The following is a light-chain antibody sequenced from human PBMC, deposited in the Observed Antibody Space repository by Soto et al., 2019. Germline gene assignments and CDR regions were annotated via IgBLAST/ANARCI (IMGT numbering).Light chain of an antibody. J-gene: IGLJ3*02. CDR3: ALWDDRLRRPV. CDR2: NHD. V-gene: IGLV1-47*02. CDR1: SSNVGINY. Sequence: QSALTQPPSVSGAPGQRVTLSCSGSSSNVGINYVNWYQHVPGTAPKLLIYNHDQRPSGVPERFSASASGTSASLVISGLRAEDEADYYCALWDDRLRRPVFGGGTKVTVL.